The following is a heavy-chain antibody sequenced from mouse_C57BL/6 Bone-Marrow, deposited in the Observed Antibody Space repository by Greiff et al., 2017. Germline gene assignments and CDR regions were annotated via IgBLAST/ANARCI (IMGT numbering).Heavy chain of an antibody. V-gene: IGHV1-54*01. CDR2: INPGSGGT. D-gene: IGHD4-1*01. CDR1: GYAFTNYL. J-gene: IGHJ3*01. CDR3: ARSKNWDSWFAY. Sequence: LQESGAELVRPGTSVKVSCKASGYAFTNYLIEWVKQRPGQGLEWIGVINPGSGGTNYNEKFKGKATLTADKSSSTAYMQLSSLTSEDSAVYFCARSKNWDSWFAYWGQGTPVTVSA.